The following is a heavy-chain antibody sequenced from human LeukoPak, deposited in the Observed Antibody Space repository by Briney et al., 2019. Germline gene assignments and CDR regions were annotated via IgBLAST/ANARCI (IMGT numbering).Heavy chain of an antibody. V-gene: IGHV1-8*03. CDR2: MNPNSGNT. J-gene: IGHJ4*02. CDR1: GYTFTSYD. D-gene: IGHD3/OR15-3a*01. Sequence: ASVKVSCKASGYTFTSYDINWVRQATGQGLEWMGWMNPNSGNTGYAQKFQGRVTITRNTSISTAYMELSSLKSVDTAVYYCARDPGGAQQYFRSWDFMDYWGQGTLVTVSS. CDR3: ARDPGGAQQYFRSWDFMDY.